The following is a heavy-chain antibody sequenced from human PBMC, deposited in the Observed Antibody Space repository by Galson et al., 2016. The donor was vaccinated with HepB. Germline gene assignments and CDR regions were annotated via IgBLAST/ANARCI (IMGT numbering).Heavy chain of an antibody. CDR3: AGASGGLGSRYPDY. D-gene: IGHD3/OR15-3a*01. CDR2: ISYDGGNK. J-gene: IGHJ4*02. V-gene: IGHV3-30-3*01. Sequence: SLRLSCAASGFTFSNYVMFWVRQAPDKGLEWVAIISYDGGNKYYADSVKGRFSISRDNSKNTVYLQMDSLRAEDTAVFYCAGASGGLGSRYPDYWGQGTLVTVSS. CDR1: GFTFSNYV.